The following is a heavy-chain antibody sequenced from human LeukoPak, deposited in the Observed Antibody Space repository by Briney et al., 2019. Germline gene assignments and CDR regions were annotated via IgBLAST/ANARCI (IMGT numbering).Heavy chain of an antibody. CDR1: GFTFSSYA. V-gene: IGHV3-23*01. J-gene: IGHJ6*02. CDR2: ISGSGGST. Sequence: GGSLRLSCAASGFTFSSYAMSWVRQAPGKGLEWVSAISGSGGSTYYADSVKGRFTISRDNSKNTLYLQMNSLRAEDTAVYYCAKDRGPPGGYGVYDYYYYGMDVWGQGTTVTVSS. D-gene: IGHD5/OR15-5a*01. CDR3: AKDRGPPGGYGVYDYYYYGMDV.